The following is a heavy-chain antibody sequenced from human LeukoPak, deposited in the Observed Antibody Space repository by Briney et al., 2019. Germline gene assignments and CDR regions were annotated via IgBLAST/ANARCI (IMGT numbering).Heavy chain of an antibody. CDR1: GFTLSDYG. CDR2: ITTNSVM. CDR3: TRGRYQFLGPNVS. D-gene: IGHD2-2*01. V-gene: IGHV3-48*02. J-gene: IGHJ5*02. Sequence: GGSLRLSCVASGFTLSDYGMSWARQAPGKGLEWVSYITTNSVMFYADSVEGRFAISRHNDQSSVYLQMSVLRDDDTAVYYCTRGRYQFLGPNVSWGQGALVTVSS.